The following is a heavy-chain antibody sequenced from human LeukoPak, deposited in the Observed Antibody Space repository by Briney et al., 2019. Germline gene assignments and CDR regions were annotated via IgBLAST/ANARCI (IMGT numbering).Heavy chain of an antibody. CDR3: AKFYDILTGYFDH. CDR2: ISGGGGGT. Sequence: GGSLRLSCAASGFTFTTYAMGWVPQSPGKGLEWVSSISGGGGGTYYAEFVKGRFTISRDNSKNTLYLQMNSLRAEDTAVYYCAKFYDILTGYFDHWGQGALVTVSS. V-gene: IGHV3-23*01. J-gene: IGHJ4*02. CDR1: GFTFTTYA. D-gene: IGHD3-9*01.